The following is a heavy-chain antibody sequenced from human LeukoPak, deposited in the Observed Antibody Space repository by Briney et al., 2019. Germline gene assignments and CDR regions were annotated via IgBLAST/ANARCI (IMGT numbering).Heavy chain of an antibody. J-gene: IGHJ4*02. CDR1: GFTFSSYE. V-gene: IGHV3-48*03. Sequence: GGSLRLSCAASGFTFSSYEMNWVRQAPGKGLEWVSYISSSGSTIYYADPVKGRFTISRDNAKNSLYLQMNSLRAEDTAVYYCARDLGVYDYVWGSSDYWGQGTLVTVSS. CDR2: ISSSGSTI. D-gene: IGHD3-16*01. CDR3: ARDLGVYDYVWGSSDY.